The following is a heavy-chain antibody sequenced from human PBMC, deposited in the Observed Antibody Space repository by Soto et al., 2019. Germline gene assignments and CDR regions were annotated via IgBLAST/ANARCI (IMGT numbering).Heavy chain of an antibody. CDR1: GGSVSSGSFY. Sequence: QVQLQESGPGLVKPSETLSLTCTVSGGSVSSGSFYWSWIRQPPGMGLEWSGFVYYIRRTNYNPSLKRRVDSSGDPSENQFTLKLSSVTAADTAVDSCAAGYSSSSVDHWGQGTLVTDSS. CDR2: VYYIRRT. J-gene: IGHJ5*02. V-gene: IGHV4-61*01. D-gene: IGHD6-13*01. CDR3: AAGYSSSSVDH.